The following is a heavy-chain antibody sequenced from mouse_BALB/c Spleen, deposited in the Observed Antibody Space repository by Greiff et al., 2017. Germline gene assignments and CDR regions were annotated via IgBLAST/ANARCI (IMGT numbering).Heavy chain of an antibody. J-gene: IGHJ2*01. Sequence: EVMLVESGGGLVQPGGSLKLSCAASGFTFSSYTMSWVRQTPEKRLEWVAYISNGGGSTYYPDTVKGRFTISRDNAKNPLYLQMSRLKSEETAMYYCARQGDYYGSSYGYFDSWGQGTTLTVSS. CDR3: ARQGDYYGSSYGYFDS. CDR2: ISNGGGST. D-gene: IGHD1-1*01. V-gene: IGHV5-12-2*01. CDR1: GFTFSSYT.